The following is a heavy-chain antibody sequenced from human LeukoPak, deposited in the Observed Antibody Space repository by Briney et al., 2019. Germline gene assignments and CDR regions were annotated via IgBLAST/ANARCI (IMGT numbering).Heavy chain of an antibody. CDR1: GFTFSSYA. J-gene: IGHJ4*02. D-gene: IGHD3-3*01. Sequence: GGSLRLSCAASGFTFSSYAMSWVRQAPGKGLEWVSAISGSGGSTYYADSVKGRFTISRDNSKNTLYLQMNSLRAEDTAVYYCAKCDLSVLRFLEWANFDYWGQGTLVTVSS. CDR3: AKCDLSVLRFLEWANFDY. CDR2: ISGSGGST. V-gene: IGHV3-23*01.